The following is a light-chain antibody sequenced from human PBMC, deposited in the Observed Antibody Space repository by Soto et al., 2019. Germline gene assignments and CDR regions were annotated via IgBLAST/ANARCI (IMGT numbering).Light chain of an antibody. V-gene: IGKV3-15*01. J-gene: IGKJ4*01. CDR3: QQYAVWPLT. CDR1: RTIGTN. CDR2: KTS. Sequence: IVMTQSPATVSVSPGESASLSCRASRTIGTNLGWYQQKPGQAPRLLISKTSTRATGVPARLSGSVSGTEFTLTITSLQSKDIAVYYSQQYAVWPLTFGGGTKVDIK.